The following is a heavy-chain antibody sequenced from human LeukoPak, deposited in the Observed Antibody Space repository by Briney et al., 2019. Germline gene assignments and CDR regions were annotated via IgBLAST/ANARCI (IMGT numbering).Heavy chain of an antibody. Sequence: GGSLRLSCAAWGFTLSNACMRGVRQAPGKGLEGWGRMKSKTEFGTRNYGVPVKGRFTISRCDSKNTLSIPMDSLKTADTAVYYCSTAHSSPTYYDYVWGTYRYTFYYFDYWGQGPLVTVSS. J-gene: IGHJ4*02. CDR3: STAHSSPTYYDYVWGTYRYTFYYFDY. V-gene: IGHV3-15*06. D-gene: IGHD3-16*02. CDR2: MKSKTEFGTR. CDR1: GFTLSNAC.